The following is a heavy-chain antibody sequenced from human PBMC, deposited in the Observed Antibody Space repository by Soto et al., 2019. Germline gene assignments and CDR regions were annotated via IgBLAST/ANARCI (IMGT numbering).Heavy chain of an antibody. D-gene: IGHD6-19*01. V-gene: IGHV3-30-3*01. CDR2: ISYDGSNK. CDR3: ARAVAGKQFVSRYYYFDY. CDR1: GFTFSSYA. J-gene: IGHJ4*02. Sequence: QVQLVESGGGVVQPGRSLRLSCAASGFTFSSYAMHWVRQAPGKGLEWVAVISYDGSNKYYADSVKGRFTISRDNSKNTLYLQMISQRAEYRAVYYCARAVAGKQFVSRYYYFDYWGQGTLVTVSA.